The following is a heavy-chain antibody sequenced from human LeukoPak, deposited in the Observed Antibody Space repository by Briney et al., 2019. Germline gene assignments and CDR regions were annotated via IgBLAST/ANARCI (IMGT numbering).Heavy chain of an antibody. Sequence: PSETLSLTCTVSGGSISSSSFYWGWIRQPPGKGLEWIGSIYYSGSTYYNPSLKSRVTISVDTSKNEFSLKLSSVTAADTAVYYCARLVLTGYTFNYWGQGTLVTVSS. D-gene: IGHD3-9*01. CDR1: GGSISSSSFY. CDR2: IYYSGST. J-gene: IGHJ4*02. V-gene: IGHV4-39*01. CDR3: ARLVLTGYTFNY.